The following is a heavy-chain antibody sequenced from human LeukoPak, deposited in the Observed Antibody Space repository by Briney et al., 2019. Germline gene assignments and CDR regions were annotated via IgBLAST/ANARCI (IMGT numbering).Heavy chain of an antibody. D-gene: IGHD3-22*01. V-gene: IGHV3-23*01. CDR1: GFTFSSYN. CDR3: AKGFYDNSASGVFDI. Sequence: GGSLRLSCAASGFTFSSYNMNWVRQAPGKGLEWVSGISASGGSTYYADSVKGRFTISRDNSKYTLYLQMNSLRAEDTAVYYCAKGFYDNSASGVFDIWGQGTMVTVSS. J-gene: IGHJ3*02. CDR2: ISASGGST.